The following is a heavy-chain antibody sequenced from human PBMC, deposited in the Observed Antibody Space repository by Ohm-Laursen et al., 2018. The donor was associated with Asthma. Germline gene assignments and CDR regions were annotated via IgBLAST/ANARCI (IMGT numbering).Heavy chain of an antibody. Sequence: GSLRLSCAASGFTFSTNWMSWVRQAPGKGLEWVANTNEDGSEIYYVDSVKGRFTISRDNAKNSLYLQMNSLRVEDTAVYYCARCHKKVDHEGAYWGQGILVTVSS. CDR1: GFTFSTNW. V-gene: IGHV3-7*01. J-gene: IGHJ4*02. CDR3: ARCHKKVDHEGAY. CDR2: TNEDGSEI. D-gene: IGHD1-14*01.